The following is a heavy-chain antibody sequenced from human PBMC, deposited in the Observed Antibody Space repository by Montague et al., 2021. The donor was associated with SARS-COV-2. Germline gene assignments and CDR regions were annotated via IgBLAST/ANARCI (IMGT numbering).Heavy chain of an antibody. J-gene: IGHJ4*02. V-gene: IGHV4-39*01. CDR3: VATYNGNWYYFDY. CDR1: GXSFSSGDSY. CDR2: LHYAGSA. D-gene: IGHD6-13*01. Sequence: SETLSLTCSVSGXSFSSGDSYWGWLRQAPGKGLEWIGDLHYAGSAYYNPSLRSRVTISADTSKNQFSLKLNSVTAVDTAVYYCVATYNGNWYYFDYWGQGTLVTVSS.